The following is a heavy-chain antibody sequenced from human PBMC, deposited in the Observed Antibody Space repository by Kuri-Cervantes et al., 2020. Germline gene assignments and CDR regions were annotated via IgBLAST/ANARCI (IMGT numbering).Heavy chain of an antibody. Sequence: SGPTLVTPTETLTLSCTVSGFSLSNARMGVSWIRQPPGKALEWLAHIFSNDEKSYSTSLKTRLTITQDTSKNQVVLTMTNMHPGDTATYYCAHSSLYYGSGEYGYFDYWGQGTLVTVSS. CDR1: GFSLSNARMG. J-gene: IGHJ4*02. CDR2: IFSNDEK. V-gene: IGHV2-26*01. D-gene: IGHD3-10*01. CDR3: AHSSLYYGSGEYGYFDY.